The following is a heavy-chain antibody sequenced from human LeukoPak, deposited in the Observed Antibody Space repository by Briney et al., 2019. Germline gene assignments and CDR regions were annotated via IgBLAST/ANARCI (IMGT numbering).Heavy chain of an antibody. CDR3: ARDGDCSGGSCYWRYYYYGMDV. Sequence: ASVKVSCKASGYTFTSYGISWVRQAPGQGLEWMGWISAYNGNTNYAQKLQGRVTMTTDTSTSTAYMELRSLRSGDTAVYYCARDGDCSGGSCYWRYYYYGMDVWGQGTTVTVSS. CDR1: GYTFTSYG. CDR2: ISAYNGNT. J-gene: IGHJ6*02. D-gene: IGHD2-15*01. V-gene: IGHV1-18*01.